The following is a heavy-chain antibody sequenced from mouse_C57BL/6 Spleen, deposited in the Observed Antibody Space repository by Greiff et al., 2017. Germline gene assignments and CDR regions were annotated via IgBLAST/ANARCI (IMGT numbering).Heavy chain of an antibody. CDR3: SRRSPYYYDY. V-gene: IGHV1-81*01. CDR2: IYPRSGNT. J-gene: IGHJ2*01. CDR1: GYTFKSSG. Sequence: VKLVESGAELARPGASVKLSCKASGYTFKSSGISWVKQRTGQGLEWIGAIYPRSGNTSYHEKFKGKATLTADKSTSTAYMELRSLTSEDSAVYFWSRRSPYYYDYGCQGTTLTVSS.